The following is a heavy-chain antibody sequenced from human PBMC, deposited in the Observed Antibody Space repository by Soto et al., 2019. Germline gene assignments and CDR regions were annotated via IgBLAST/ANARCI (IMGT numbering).Heavy chain of an antibody. J-gene: IGHJ4*02. CDR1: GGSISSGGYY. Sequence: SETLSLTCTVSGGSISSGGYYWSWIRQHPGKGLEWIGYIYYSGSTYYNPSLESRVTISVDTSKNQFSLKLSSVTAADTAVYYCARENVVVTALDYWGQGTLVTVSS. D-gene: IGHD2-21*02. V-gene: IGHV4-31*03. CDR3: ARENVVVTALDY. CDR2: IYYSGST.